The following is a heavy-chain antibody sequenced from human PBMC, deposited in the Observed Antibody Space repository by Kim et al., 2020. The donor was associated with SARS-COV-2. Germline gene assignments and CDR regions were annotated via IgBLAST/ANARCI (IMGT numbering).Heavy chain of an antibody. V-gene: IGHV3-21*01. CDR1: GFTFSSYS. Sequence: GGSLRLSCAASGFTFSSYSMNWVRQAPGKGLEWVSSISSSSSYIYYAASVKGRFTISRDNAKNSLYLQMNSPRAEDTAVYYCARDPGHYYGSGSRGATSMGVWGQGTTVTVSS. D-gene: IGHD3-10*01. J-gene: IGHJ6*02. CDR2: ISSSSSYI. CDR3: ARDPGHYYGSGSRGATSMGV.